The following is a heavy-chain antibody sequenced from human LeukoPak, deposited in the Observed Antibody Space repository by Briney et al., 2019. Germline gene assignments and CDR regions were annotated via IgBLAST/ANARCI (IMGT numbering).Heavy chain of an antibody. J-gene: IGHJ6*02. CDR2: INPSGGST. D-gene: IGHD3-10*01. CDR1: GYTFTSYY. CDR3: ARADRVGMNYYGMDV. Sequence: ASVKVSCKASGYTFTSYYMHWVRQAPGQGLEWMGIINPSGGSTSYAQKFQGRVTMTRDTSTSTVYMELSSLRSDDTAVYYCARADRVGMNYYGMDVWGQGTTVTVSS. V-gene: IGHV1-46*01.